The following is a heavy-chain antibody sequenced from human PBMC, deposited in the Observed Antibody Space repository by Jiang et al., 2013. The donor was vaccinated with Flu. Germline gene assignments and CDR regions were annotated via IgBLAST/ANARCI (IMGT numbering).Heavy chain of an antibody. CDR3: ARRDSAGFDP. V-gene: IGHV5-10-1*01. J-gene: IGHJ5*02. D-gene: IGHD6-13*01. CDR2: IDPSDSYT. Sequence: RIDPSDSYTNYSPSFQSHVTISADKSISTAYLQWSSLKASDTAMYYCARRDSAGFDPWGQGTLVTVSS.